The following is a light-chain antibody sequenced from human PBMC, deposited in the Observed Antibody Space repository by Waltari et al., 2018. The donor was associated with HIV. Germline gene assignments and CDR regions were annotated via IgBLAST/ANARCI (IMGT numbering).Light chain of an antibody. Sequence: QSALTQPASVSGSPGQSITISCSGTSTDIDIYNFVSWYRQFPGKAPQLLISDVNSRPVGIPIRFSGSKSGSAASLTISGLQTDDEADYYCSSYTRSHTLVFGGGTKLTVL. V-gene: IGLV2-14*01. J-gene: IGLJ2*01. CDR3: SSYTRSHTLV. CDR2: DVN. CDR1: STDIDIYNF.